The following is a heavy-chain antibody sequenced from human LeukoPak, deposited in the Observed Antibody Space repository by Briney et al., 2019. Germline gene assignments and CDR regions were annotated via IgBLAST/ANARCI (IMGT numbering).Heavy chain of an antibody. CDR2: ISAYNGNT. V-gene: IGHV1-18*01. D-gene: IGHD2-15*01. CDR1: GYTFTSYG. J-gene: IGHJ6*02. Sequence: ASVKVSCKASGYTFTSYGISWVRQAPGQGLEWMGWISAYNGNTNYAQKLQGRVTMTTDTSTSTAYMELRSLRSDDTAVYYCARDLHSSSWFYDIVVVVAATQRYYGMDVWGQGTTVTVSS. CDR3: ARDLHSSSWFYDIVVVVAATQRYYGMDV.